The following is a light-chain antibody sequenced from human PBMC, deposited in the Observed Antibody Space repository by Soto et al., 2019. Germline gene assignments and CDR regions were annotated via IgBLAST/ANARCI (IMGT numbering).Light chain of an antibody. V-gene: IGKV1D-12*01. CDR1: QVINRW. Sequence: DIQMTQSPSSVSASVGDRVTITCRASQVINRWLAWYQQKPGRAPKLMIYAISTLHSGVPSRFRGSRSGTDFTLTISSLQPEDFATYYCQQANGFPYTFGQGTKLEIK. CDR2: AIS. CDR3: QQANGFPYT. J-gene: IGKJ2*01.